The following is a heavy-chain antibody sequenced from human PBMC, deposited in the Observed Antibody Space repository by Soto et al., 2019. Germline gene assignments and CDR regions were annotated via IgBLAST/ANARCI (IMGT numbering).Heavy chain of an antibody. J-gene: IGHJ6*02. D-gene: IGHD3-3*01. Sequence: PGGSLRLSCGASGFTFSNAWMSWVRQAPGKGLEWVGRIKSKTDGGTTDYAAPVKGRFTISRDDSKNTLYLQMNSLKTEDTAVYYCTTDHSIAIFGVVIAPPSSAGYYGMDVWGQGTTVTVSS. V-gene: IGHV3-15*01. CDR1: GFTFSNAW. CDR2: IKSKTDGGTT. CDR3: TTDHSIAIFGVVIAPPSSAGYYGMDV.